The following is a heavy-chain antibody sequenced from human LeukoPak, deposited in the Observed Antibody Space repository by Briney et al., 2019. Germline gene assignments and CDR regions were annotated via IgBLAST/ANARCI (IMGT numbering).Heavy chain of an antibody. J-gene: IGHJ3*02. V-gene: IGHV1-18*01. CDR1: VYTFTSYG. CDR2: ISAYNGNT. D-gene: IGHD2-15*01. CDR3: ARVIGYCSGGSCYTSDAFDI. Sequence: ASVKVSCKASVYTFTSYGISWVRQPPGQGLEWMGCISAYNGNTNYAQKLQGRVTMTTNTSTSTAYMELRRLRSDDTAVYYCARVIGYCSGGSCYTSDAFDIWGQGTMVTVSS.